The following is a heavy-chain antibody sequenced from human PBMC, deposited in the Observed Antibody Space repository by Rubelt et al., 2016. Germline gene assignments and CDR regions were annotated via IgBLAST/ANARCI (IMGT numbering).Heavy chain of an antibody. CDR2: ISSSGSTI. CDR1: GFTFSSCE. Sequence: EVQLVESGGGLVQPGGSLRLSCAASGFTFSSCEMNWVRQAPGKGLEWVSYISSSGSTIYYADSVKGRSTISRDNAKNSLYLKMNSRGAEDTAVYFCARRYPYYYYAMDVWGQGTTVTVSS. J-gene: IGHJ6*02. CDR3: ARRYPYYYYAMDV. V-gene: IGHV3-48*03. D-gene: IGHD2-15*01.